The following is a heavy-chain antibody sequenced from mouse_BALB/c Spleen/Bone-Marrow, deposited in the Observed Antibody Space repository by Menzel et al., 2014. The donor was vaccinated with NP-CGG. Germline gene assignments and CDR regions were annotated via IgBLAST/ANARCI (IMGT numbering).Heavy chain of an antibody. CDR1: GYSITSDYA. CDR2: ISYSGST. V-gene: IGHV3-2*02. CDR3: ASPSWFAY. Sequence: EVQGVESGPGLVKPSQSLSLTCTVTGYSITSDYAWNWIRQFPENKLEWMGYISYSGSTSYNPSLKSRISITRDTSKNQFFLQLNSVTTEDTATYYCASPSWFAYWGQGTLVTVSA. J-gene: IGHJ3*01.